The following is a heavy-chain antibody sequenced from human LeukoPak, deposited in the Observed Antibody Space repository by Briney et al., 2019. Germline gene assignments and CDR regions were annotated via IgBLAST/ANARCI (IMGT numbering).Heavy chain of an antibody. V-gene: IGHV1-2*02. J-gene: IGHJ4*02. CDR1: VCTLTDYY. CDR2: INPNSGGT. D-gene: IGHD2-15*01. CDR3: ARTGYCSGGSCYGTVGY. Sequence: GASVNVSCKASVCTLTDYYMHWLRQAPAQGLAWMGWINPNSGGTNYAQNFQGRVTMTRDTSISTAYMELSRLRSDDTAVYYCARTGYCSGGSCYGTVGYWGQGTLVTVSS.